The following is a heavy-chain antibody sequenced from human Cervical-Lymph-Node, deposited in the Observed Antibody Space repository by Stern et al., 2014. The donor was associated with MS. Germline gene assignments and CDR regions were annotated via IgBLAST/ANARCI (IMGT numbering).Heavy chain of an antibody. V-gene: IGHV1-2*02. Sequence: QVQLVQSGAEVKKPGASVKVSCKASGYTFTAYYMHWVRQAPGQGLEWMGWINPNSAGTNYAQKFQGRVTMTRDTSISTAYMELSRLTSDDTAVYYCATDESQSRGIAAPRLGYWGQGTLVTVSS. CDR2: INPNSAGT. CDR1: GYTFTAYY. D-gene: IGHD6-13*01. CDR3: ATDESQSRGIAAPRLGY. J-gene: IGHJ4*02.